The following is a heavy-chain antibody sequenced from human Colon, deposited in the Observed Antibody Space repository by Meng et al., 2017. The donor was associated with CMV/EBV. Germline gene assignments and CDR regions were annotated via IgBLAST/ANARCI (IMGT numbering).Heavy chain of an antibody. V-gene: IGHV3-53*01. CDR3: AKAEAADFWSGASASYYFDH. Sequence: GGPLRLSFAASGFTFINFHMCWVRQAPGKGLECVASIYNNGDTYNPDAVKGRFTISRDNSRNTLYLDIDNLGDDDTAVYYCAKAEAADFWSGASASYYFDHWGQGTLVTVSS. CDR1: GFTFINFH. J-gene: IGHJ4*02. CDR2: IYNNGDT. D-gene: IGHD3-3*01.